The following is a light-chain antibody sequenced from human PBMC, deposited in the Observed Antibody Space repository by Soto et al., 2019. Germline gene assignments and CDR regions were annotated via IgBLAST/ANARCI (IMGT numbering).Light chain of an antibody. V-gene: IGKV3-20*01. J-gene: IGKJ4*01. CDR3: QQYGSSPLT. CDR2: DAS. Sequence: EIVLTQSPGTLSLSPWERATLSCRASQSVRSSYLAWYQQKPGQAPRLLMYDASTRATGIPDRFSGSGSGTDFTLTISRLEPEDFAVYYCQQYGSSPLTFGGGTKVDI. CDR1: QSVRSSY.